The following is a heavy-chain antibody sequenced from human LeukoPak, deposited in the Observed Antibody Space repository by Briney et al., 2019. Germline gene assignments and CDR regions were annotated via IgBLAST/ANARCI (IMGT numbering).Heavy chain of an antibody. D-gene: IGHD1-1*01. CDR1: GFTFSDFW. J-gene: IGHJ4*02. CDR3: VRESRPGGAMGLYHNLDY. CDR2: IKEDGTEK. Sequence: PGGSLRLSCAGSGFTFSDFWMTWVRQTPGKGLEWEANIKEDGTEKNLVDSVKGRFTISRDNTKNLLFLEMNNLRGDDTAIYYCVRESRPGGAMGLYHNLDYWGQGTLVAVSS. V-gene: IGHV3-7*01.